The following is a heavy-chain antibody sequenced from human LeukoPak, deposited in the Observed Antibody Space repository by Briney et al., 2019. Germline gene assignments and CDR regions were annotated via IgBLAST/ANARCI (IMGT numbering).Heavy chain of an antibody. CDR3: ALATTVPDRAGIFDC. CDR2: IHYSGNT. Sequence: AETLSLTCTVACGSIDRYYWSWARQSPGKGREWIGYIHYSGNTNYNPSLKSRVTISEDASKKQFSLNVSSVTAADTALYYCALATTVPDRAGIFDCWGQGALVTVSS. D-gene: IGHD4-17*01. J-gene: IGHJ4*02. CDR1: CGSIDRYY. V-gene: IGHV4-59*12.